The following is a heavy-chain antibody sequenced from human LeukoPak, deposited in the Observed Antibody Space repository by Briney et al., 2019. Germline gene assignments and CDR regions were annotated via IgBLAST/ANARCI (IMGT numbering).Heavy chain of an antibody. V-gene: IGHV3-73*01. J-gene: IGHJ6*03. CDR2: IRSKANSYAT. D-gene: IGHD3-3*01. Sequence: GGSLRLSCAASGITFSGSAMHWVRQASGKGLEWVGRIRSKANSYATAYAASVKGRFTISRDDSKNTAYLQMNSLKTEDTAVYYCNSDLVSPKGYYMDVWGKGTTVTISS. CDR3: NSDLVSPKGYYMDV. CDR1: GITFSGSA.